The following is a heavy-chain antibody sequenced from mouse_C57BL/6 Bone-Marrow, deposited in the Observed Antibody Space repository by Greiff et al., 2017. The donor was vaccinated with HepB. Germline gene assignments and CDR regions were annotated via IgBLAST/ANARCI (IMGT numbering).Heavy chain of an antibody. J-gene: IGHJ4*01. V-gene: IGHV1-64*01. CDR3: ARPPGDLLYAMDY. CDR2: IHPNSGST. Sequence: QVQLQQPGAELVKPGASVKLSCKASGYTFTSYWMHWVKQRPGQGLEWIGMIHPNSGSTNYNEKFKSKATLTVDKSSSTAYMQLSSLTSEDSEVYYCARPPGDLLYAMDYWGQGTSVTVSS. CDR1: GYTFTSYW.